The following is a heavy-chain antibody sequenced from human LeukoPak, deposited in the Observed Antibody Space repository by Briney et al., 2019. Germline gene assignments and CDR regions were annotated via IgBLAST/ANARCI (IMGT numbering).Heavy chain of an antibody. CDR3: ARRVGYYDSSGYYLDY. Sequence: SETLPLTCAVYGGSFSGYYWTWIRQFPGKGLEWIGEINHSGSTNYNPSLKSRVTISVDTSKNQFSLKLSSVTAADTAVYYCARRVGYYDSSGYYLDYWGQGTLVTVSS. CDR2: INHSGST. J-gene: IGHJ4*02. D-gene: IGHD3-22*01. V-gene: IGHV4-34*01. CDR1: GGSFSGYY.